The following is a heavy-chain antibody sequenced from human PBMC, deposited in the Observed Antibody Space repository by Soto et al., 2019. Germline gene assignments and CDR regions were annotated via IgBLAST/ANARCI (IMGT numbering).Heavy chain of an antibody. CDR3: ARDPPMELWFGEFDY. D-gene: IGHD3-10*01. CDR2: ISYDGSNK. V-gene: IGHV3-30-3*01. J-gene: IGHJ4*02. CDR1: GFTFSSYA. Sequence: QVQLVESGGGVVQPGRSLRLSCAASGFTFSSYAMHWVRQAPGKGLEWVAVISYDGSNKYYADSVKGRFTISRDNSKNTLYLQMNSLRAEETAVYYCARDPPMELWFGEFDYWGQGTLVTVSS.